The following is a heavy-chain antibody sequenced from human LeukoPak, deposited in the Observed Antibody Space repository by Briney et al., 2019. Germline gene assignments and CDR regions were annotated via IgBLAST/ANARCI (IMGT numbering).Heavy chain of an antibody. CDR1: GFTFSIYA. D-gene: IGHD2-15*01. Sequence: GGSLRLSCGGSGFTFSIYAMSWVGQAPGKGLEWVSAISGSGTDTFYANSVTGRFTISRDNSKKTLYMQMNSLGGEATALYYCARYCGAASCYSGFDYWGQGTLVTVAS. CDR2: ISGSGTDT. V-gene: IGHV3-23*01. J-gene: IGHJ4*02. CDR3: ARYCGAASCYSGFDY.